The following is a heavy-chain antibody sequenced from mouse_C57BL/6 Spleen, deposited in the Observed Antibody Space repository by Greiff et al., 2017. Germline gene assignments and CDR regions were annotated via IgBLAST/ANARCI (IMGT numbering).Heavy chain of an antibody. J-gene: IGHJ1*03. D-gene: IGHD3-2*02. CDR1: GYTFTSYW. CDR3: AIKGAAQATWYFDV. CDR2: IDPSDSET. Sequence: QVQLQQPGAELVRPGSSVKLSCKASGYTFTSYWMHWVKQRPIQGLEWIGNIDPSDSETHYNQKFKDKATLTVDKSSSTAYMQLSSLTSEDSAVYYCAIKGAAQATWYFDVWGTGTTVTVSS. V-gene: IGHV1-52*01.